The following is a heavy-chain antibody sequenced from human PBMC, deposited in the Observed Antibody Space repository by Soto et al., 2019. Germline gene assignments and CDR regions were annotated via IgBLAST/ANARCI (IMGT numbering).Heavy chain of an antibody. CDR2: INPSGGST. J-gene: IGHJ6*03. CDR3: ARDENYYYYMDV. Sequence: SVKVTSKASGYTFTSNYLHSVRQAPGQGLEWMGIINPSGGSTSYAQKFQGRVTMTRDTSTSTVYMELSSLRSEDTAVYYRARDENYYYYMDVWGKGTTVTVSS. V-gene: IGHV1-46*03. CDR1: GYTFTSNY.